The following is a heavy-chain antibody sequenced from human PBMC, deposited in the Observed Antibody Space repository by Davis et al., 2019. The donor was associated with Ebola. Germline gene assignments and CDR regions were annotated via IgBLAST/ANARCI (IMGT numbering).Heavy chain of an antibody. CDR2: ISGSGGST. J-gene: IGHJ6*02. V-gene: IGHV3-23*01. CDR3: AKKGAGSYYYYYGMDV. CDR1: GFTFSSYA. Sequence: GGSLRLSCAASGFTFSSYAMSWVRQAPGKGLEWVSAISGSGGSTYYADSVKGRFTISRDNSKNTLYLQMNSLRAEETAVYYCAKKGAGSYYYYYGMDVWGQGTTVTVSS. D-gene: IGHD3-10*01.